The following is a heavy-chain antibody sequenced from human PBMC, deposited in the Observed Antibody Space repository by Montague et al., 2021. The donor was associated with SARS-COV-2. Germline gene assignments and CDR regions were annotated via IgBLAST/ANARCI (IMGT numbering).Heavy chain of an antibody. Sequence: CAISGDSVSSNRAAWNWIRQSPSRGLEWLGRTYYRSRWFNDYAVSIRSRITINPDTSKNQFSLQLNPVTPEDTAVYYCARATEWRGYYYYYYMDVWGKGTTVTVSS. CDR1: GDSVSSNRAA. CDR2: TYYRSRWFN. V-gene: IGHV6-1*01. D-gene: IGHD1-14*01. J-gene: IGHJ6*03. CDR3: ARATEWRGYYYYYYMDV.